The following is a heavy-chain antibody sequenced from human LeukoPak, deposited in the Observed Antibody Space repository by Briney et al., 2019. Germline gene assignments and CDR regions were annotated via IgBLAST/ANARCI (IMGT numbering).Heavy chain of an antibody. J-gene: IGHJ4*02. Sequence: GGSLRLSCAASGFTFSSYGMHWVRQAPGKGLEWVGRIKSKADGGTTGYAAAVKDRFTISRDDSENTLYLQMNSLKTEDTAVYYCTTDLEWELLDYWGQGTLVTVSS. CDR2: IKSKADGGTT. CDR1: GFTFSSYG. CDR3: TTDLEWELLDY. V-gene: IGHV3-15*01. D-gene: IGHD1-26*01.